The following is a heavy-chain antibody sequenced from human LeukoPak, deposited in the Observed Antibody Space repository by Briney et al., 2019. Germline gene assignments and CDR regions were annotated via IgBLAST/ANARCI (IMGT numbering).Heavy chain of an antibody. CDR2: IYYSGST. V-gene: IGHV4-59*08. D-gene: IGHD4-17*01. CDR3: ARNPTTVTTLGNWFDP. Sequence: SETLSLTCTVSGGSISSYYWSWIRQPPGKGLEWIGYIYYSGSTNYNPSLKSRDTISVDTSKNQFSLKLSSVTAADTAVYYCARNPTTVTTLGNWFDPWGQGTLVTVSS. J-gene: IGHJ5*02. CDR1: GGSISSYY.